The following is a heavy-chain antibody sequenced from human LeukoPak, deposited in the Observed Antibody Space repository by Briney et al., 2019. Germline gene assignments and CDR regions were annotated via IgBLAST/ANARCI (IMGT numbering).Heavy chain of an antibody. CDR1: GFISSDSS. V-gene: IGHV3-48*02. Sequence: PGGSLRLSFPAPGFISSDSSLNWVRKAPGKGLEWVSHIWTVNGVTHYADSVRGRFTIGRDNAKNSLTLQMSSLRDEDTAVYYCVGDFNWAFDSWGQGALVTVSS. D-gene: IGHD3-16*01. CDR3: VGDFNWAFDS. J-gene: IGHJ4*02. CDR2: IWTVNGVT.